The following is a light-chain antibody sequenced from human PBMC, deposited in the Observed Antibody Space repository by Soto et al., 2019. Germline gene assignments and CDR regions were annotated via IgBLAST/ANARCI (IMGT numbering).Light chain of an antibody. J-gene: IGLJ2*01. CDR3: SSYATSNTLV. Sequence: QSALTQPASVSGSPGQSITISWTGTSSDVGGFDFVSWYQQHPGKAPKLMIYEVTDRPSGVSNRFSGSKSGDTASLTISGLQAEDEADYYCSSYATSNTLVFGGGTKLTVL. V-gene: IGLV2-14*01. CDR2: EVT. CDR1: SSDVGGFDF.